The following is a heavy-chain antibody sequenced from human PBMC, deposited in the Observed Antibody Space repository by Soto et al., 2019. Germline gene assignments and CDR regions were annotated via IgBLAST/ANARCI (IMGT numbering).Heavy chain of an antibody. CDR2: ITGSGLRT. V-gene: IGHV3-23*01. CDR3: AKGSGRGYYSSYYGMDV. J-gene: IGHJ6*02. CDR1: GFTFSNYA. D-gene: IGHD3-3*01. Sequence: EVQLFESGGGLVQPRGSLRLSCAASGFTFSNYAMSWVRQAPGKGLEWVSGITGSGLRTFYADSVKGRFTISRDNSKNTLYLQMNSLRAEDTAVYYCAKGSGRGYYSSYYGMDVWGQGTTVTVSS.